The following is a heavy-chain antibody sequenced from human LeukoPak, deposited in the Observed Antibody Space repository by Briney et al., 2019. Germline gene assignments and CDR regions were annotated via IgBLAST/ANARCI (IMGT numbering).Heavy chain of an antibody. V-gene: IGHV7-4-1*02. CDR2: INTNTGNP. D-gene: IGHD1-26*01. J-gene: IGHJ4*02. CDR3: ARFYSGSYSYFDY. Sequence: GASVKVSCKASGYTFTSYSMNWVRQAPGQGLEWMGWINTNTGNPTYAQGFTGRFVFSLDTSVSTAYLQISNLKAEDTAVYYCARFYSGSYSYFDYWGQGTLVTVSS. CDR1: GYTFTSYS.